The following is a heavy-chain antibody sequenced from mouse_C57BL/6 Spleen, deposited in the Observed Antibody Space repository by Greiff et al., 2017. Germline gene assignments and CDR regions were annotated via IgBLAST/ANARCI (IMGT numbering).Heavy chain of an antibody. Sequence: LVESGPELVKPGASVKISCKASGYAFSSSWMNWVKQRPGKGLEWIGRIYPGDGDTNYNGKFKGKATLTADKSSSTAYMQLSSLTSEDSAVYFCAIYDGYYWYFDYWGQGTTLTVSS. D-gene: IGHD2-3*01. CDR3: AIYDGYYWYFDY. J-gene: IGHJ2*01. CDR2: IYPGDGDT. V-gene: IGHV1-82*01. CDR1: GYAFSSSW.